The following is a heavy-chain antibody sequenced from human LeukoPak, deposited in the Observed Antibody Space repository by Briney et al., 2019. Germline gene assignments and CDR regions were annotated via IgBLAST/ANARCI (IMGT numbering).Heavy chain of an antibody. CDR1: GFTFSNYA. V-gene: IGHV3-23*01. Sequence: GGSLRLSCTASGFTFSNYAMTWVRQAPGKGLEWVSGISGNGGSTYYADSVKGRFTISRDYSKSSLHLQVNSLRAEDTAVYYCAKTSGSYFAGFDCWGQGTLVTVSS. CDR2: ISGNGGST. D-gene: IGHD3-22*01. J-gene: IGHJ4*02. CDR3: AKTSGSYFAGFDC.